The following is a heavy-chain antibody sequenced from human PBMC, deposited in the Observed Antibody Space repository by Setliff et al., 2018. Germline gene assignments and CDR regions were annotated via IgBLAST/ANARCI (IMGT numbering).Heavy chain of an antibody. D-gene: IGHD3-3*01. CDR1: GGSISSGSYY. Sequence: SETLSLTCTVSGGSISSGSYYWSWIRQPAGKGLEWIGRIYTSGSTNYNPSLKSRVTISVDTSKNQFSLKLSSVTAADTAVYYCAREQSNYDFWSGYYGSYYYYMDVWGKGTTVTVS. J-gene: IGHJ6*03. CDR2: IYTSGST. CDR3: AREQSNYDFWSGYYGSYYYYMDV. V-gene: IGHV4-61*02.